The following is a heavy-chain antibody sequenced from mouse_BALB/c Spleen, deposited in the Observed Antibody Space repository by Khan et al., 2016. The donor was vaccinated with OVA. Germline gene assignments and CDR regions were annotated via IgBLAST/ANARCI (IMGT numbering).Heavy chain of an antibody. CDR1: GFSLTNYG. D-gene: IGHD2-10*01. CDR2: IWSDGST. J-gene: IGHJ4*01. CDR3: ARQPYYHYYMMDY. V-gene: IGHV2-6-1*01. Sequence: QVQLQQSGPGLVAPSQSLSITCTISGFSLTNYGIHWVRQPPGKGLEWLVVIWSDGSTTYHSDLKSRLSISKDNSKSQVFLKLNSLQTVDTAMYYFARQPYYHYYMMDYWGQGTSVTVSS.